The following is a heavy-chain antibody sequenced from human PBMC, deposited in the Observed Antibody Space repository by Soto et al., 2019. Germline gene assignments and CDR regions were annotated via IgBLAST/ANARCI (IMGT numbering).Heavy chain of an antibody. D-gene: IGHD2-15*01. Sequence: SETLSLTCTVSGGSISSSSYYWGWIRQPPGKGLEWIGSIYYSGSTYYNPSLKSRVNISVYTSKNQFSLKLISVTAADTAVYYCARHTPAISISDHWGQGTLVTVSS. CDR1: GGSISSSSYY. V-gene: IGHV4-39*01. CDR3: ARHTPAISISDH. CDR2: IYYSGST. J-gene: IGHJ4*02.